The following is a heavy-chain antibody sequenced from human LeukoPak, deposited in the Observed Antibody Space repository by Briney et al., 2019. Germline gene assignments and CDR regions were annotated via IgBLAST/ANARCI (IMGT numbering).Heavy chain of an antibody. V-gene: IGHV3-48*03. Sequence: GGSLRLSCAASGFTFSSYEMNWVRQAPGKGLEWVSYISSSGSTIYYADSVKGRFTISRDNAKNSLYLQMNSLRAEDTAMYYCASLIQNVYYGSEGAGYFDLWGRGTLVTVSS. D-gene: IGHD3-10*01. CDR2: ISSSGSTI. CDR3: ASLIQNVYYGSEGAGYFDL. CDR1: GFTFSSYE. J-gene: IGHJ2*01.